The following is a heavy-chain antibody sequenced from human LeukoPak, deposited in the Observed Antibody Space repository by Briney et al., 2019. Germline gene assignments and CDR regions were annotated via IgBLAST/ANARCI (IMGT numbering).Heavy chain of an antibody. Sequence: GGSLRLSCAASGFTFSNAWMSWVRQAPGKGLEWVGRIKSKTDGGTADYAAPVKGRFTISRDDSKNTLYLQMNSLRAEDTAVYYCAKTVDGSGSYYYYYYGMDVWGQGTTVTVSS. CDR2: IKSKTDGGTA. D-gene: IGHD3-10*01. CDR3: AKTVDGSGSYYYYYYGMDV. CDR1: GFTFSNAW. V-gene: IGHV3-15*01. J-gene: IGHJ6*02.